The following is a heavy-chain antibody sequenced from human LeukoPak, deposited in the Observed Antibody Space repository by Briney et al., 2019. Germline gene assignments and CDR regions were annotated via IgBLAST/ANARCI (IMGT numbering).Heavy chain of an antibody. D-gene: IGHD2-2*01. CDR2: IYYSGNT. J-gene: IGHJ3*02. CDR1: GGSISSYY. Sequence: SETLSLTCTVSGGSISSYYWGWIRQPPGKGLEWIGSIYYSGNTDYNPSLKSRVTISVETSKNQFSLKLSSVTAADTAVYYCARGQHRVDYSNDGFDIWGQGTMVTVSS. V-gene: IGHV4-39*07. CDR3: ARGQHRVDYSNDGFDI.